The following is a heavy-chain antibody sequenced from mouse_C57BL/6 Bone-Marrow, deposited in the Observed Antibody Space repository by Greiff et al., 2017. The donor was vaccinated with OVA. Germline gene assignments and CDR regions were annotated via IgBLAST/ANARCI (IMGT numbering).Heavy chain of an antibody. D-gene: IGHD3-2*02. CDR3: ARSLTAQATSWFAY. CDR2: IYPGDGDT. J-gene: IGHJ3*01. CDR1: GYAFSSSW. V-gene: IGHV1-82*01. Sequence: VQLQQSGPELVKPGASVKISCKASGYAFSSSWMNWVKQRPGKGLEWIGRIYPGDGDTNYNGKFKGKATLTADKSSSTAYMQLSSLTSEDSAVYFCARSLTAQATSWFAYWGQGTLVTVSA.